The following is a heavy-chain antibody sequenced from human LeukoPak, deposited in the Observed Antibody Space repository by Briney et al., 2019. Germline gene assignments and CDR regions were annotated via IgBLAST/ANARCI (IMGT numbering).Heavy chain of an antibody. CDR1: GYTFTSYD. J-gene: IGHJ4*02. Sequence: ASVKVSCKASGYTFTSYDINWVRQATGQGLEWMGWMNPNSGNTGYAQKFQGRVTITADKSTSTAYMELSSLRSEDTAVYYCARDLGGLGGSGSYSRFDYWGQGTLVTVSS. CDR2: MNPNSGNT. V-gene: IGHV1-8*01. CDR3: ARDLGGLGGSGSYSRFDY. D-gene: IGHD3-10*01.